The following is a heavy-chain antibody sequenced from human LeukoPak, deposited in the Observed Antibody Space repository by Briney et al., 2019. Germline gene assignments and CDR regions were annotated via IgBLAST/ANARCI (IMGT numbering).Heavy chain of an antibody. D-gene: IGHD4-23*01. Sequence: GRSLRLSCAASGFTFSSYGMHWVRQAPGKGLEWVAVIWYGGSNKYYADSVKGRFTISRDNSKNTLYLQMNSLRGEDTALYCCARSVVTPSSWFDPWGQGTLVTVSS. CDR1: GFTFSSYG. J-gene: IGHJ5*02. CDR3: ARSVVTPSSWFDP. V-gene: IGHV3-33*08. CDR2: IWYGGSNK.